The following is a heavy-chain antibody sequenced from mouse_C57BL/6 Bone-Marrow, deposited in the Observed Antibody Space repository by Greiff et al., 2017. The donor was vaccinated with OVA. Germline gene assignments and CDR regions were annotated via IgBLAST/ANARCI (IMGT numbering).Heavy chain of an antibody. V-gene: IGHV3-6*01. CDR2: ISYDGSN. CDR1: GYSITSGYY. D-gene: IGHD3-2*02. J-gene: IGHJ2*01. Sequence: EVQLQQSGPGLVKPSQSLSLTCSVTGYSITSGYYWYWIRQFPGNKLEWMGFISYDGSNNYNPSPKNRISITLDTSKNQFFMKLNSVTTEDTATYSCSRYSSGYVDFDYWGQGTTLTVSS. CDR3: SRYSSGYVDFDY.